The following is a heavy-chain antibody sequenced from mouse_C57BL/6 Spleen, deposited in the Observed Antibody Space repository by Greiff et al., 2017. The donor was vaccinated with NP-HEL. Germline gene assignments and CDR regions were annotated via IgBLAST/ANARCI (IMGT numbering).Heavy chain of an antibody. CDR3: ARRYYGSEGIFDY. CDR2: ISSGSSTI. J-gene: IGHJ2*01. D-gene: IGHD1-1*01. Sequence: EVMLVESGGGLVKPGGSLKLSCAASGFTFSDYGMHWVRQAPEQGLEWVAYISSGSSTIYYADTVKGRFTISRDNAKNTLFLQMTSLRSEDTAMYYCARRYYGSEGIFDYWGQGTTLTVSS. V-gene: IGHV5-17*01. CDR1: GFTFSDYG.